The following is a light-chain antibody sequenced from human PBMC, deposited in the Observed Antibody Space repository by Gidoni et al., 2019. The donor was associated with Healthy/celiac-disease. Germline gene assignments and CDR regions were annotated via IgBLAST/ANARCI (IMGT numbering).Light chain of an antibody. CDR2: RDS. CDR1: NIGSKI. J-gene: IGLJ1*01. Sequence: SYALTQPLSVSVALGQTARITCGGNNIGSKIVHWYQQKPGQAPVLVIYRDSNRPSGIPERFSGSNSGNTATLTISRAQAGDEADYYCQVWDSSTVVFGTGTKVTVL. CDR3: QVWDSSTVV. V-gene: IGLV3-9*01.